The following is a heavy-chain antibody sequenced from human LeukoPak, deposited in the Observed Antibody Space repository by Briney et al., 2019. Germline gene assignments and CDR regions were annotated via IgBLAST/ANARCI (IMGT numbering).Heavy chain of an antibody. D-gene: IGHD6-19*01. V-gene: IGHV4-30-4*08. CDR2: IYYSGST. Sequence: PSQTLSLTCTFSGGSISSGDYYWSWIRQPPGKGLEWIGYIYYSGSTYYNPSLKSRVTISVDTSKNQFSLKLSSVTAADTAVYYCARGSGWYQFDYWGQGTLVTVSS. CDR3: ARGSGWYQFDY. J-gene: IGHJ4*02. CDR1: GGSISSGDYY.